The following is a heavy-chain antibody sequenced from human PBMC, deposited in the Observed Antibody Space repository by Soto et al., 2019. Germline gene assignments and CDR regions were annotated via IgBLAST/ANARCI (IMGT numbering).Heavy chain of an antibody. CDR3: AKDKNVVVVAGRFDY. Sequence: PGGSLRLSCAASGFTFSSYAMSWVRQAPGKGLEWVSAISGSGGSTYYADSVKGRFTISRDNSKNTLYLQMNSLRAEDTAVYYCAKDKNVVVVAGRFDYWGPGTLVTVSS. V-gene: IGHV3-23*01. CDR1: GFTFSSYA. J-gene: IGHJ4*02. D-gene: IGHD2-15*01. CDR2: ISGSGGST.